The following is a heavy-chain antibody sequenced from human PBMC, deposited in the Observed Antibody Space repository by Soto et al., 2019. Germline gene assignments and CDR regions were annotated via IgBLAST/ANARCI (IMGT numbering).Heavy chain of an antibody. CDR2: FDPEDGET. D-gene: IGHD1-1*01. Sequence: VSCKVSGYTLTELSMHWVRQAPGKGLEWMGGFDPEDGETIYAQKFQGRVTMTEDTSTDTAYMELSSLRSEDTAVYYCATVNERYYYYGMDVWGQGTTVTVSS. CDR1: GYTLTELS. J-gene: IGHJ6*02. CDR3: ATVNERYYYYGMDV. V-gene: IGHV1-24*01.